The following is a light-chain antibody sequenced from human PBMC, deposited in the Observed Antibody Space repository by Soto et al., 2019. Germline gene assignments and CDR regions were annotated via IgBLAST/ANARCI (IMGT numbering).Light chain of an antibody. CDR3: CSYAAGSSTLV. J-gene: IGLJ3*02. V-gene: IGLV2-23*01. CDR2: EGS. Sequence: QSALTQPASVSGSPGQSITVSCTGMSIDVGNYDLVSWYQQHPGKAPKLMIYEGSKRPSGVSNRFSGSNSGNTASLTISGLQTEDEADYYCCSYAAGSSTLVFGGGTKVTVL. CDR1: SIDVGNYDL.